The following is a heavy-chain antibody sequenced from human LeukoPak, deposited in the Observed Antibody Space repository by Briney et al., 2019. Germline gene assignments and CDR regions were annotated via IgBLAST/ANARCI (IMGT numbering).Heavy chain of an antibody. J-gene: IGHJ5*02. V-gene: IGHV1-2*02. CDR3: ARGSGPTGWFDP. D-gene: IGHD3-3*01. CDR1: GYTFTGYY. Sequence: ASVKVSCKASGYTFTGYYMHWVRQAPGQGLEWMGWINPNSGGTNYAQKFQGRVTMTRDTSISTAYMELSGLRSDDTAVYYCARGSGPTGWFDPWGQGTLVTVSS. CDR2: INPNSGGT.